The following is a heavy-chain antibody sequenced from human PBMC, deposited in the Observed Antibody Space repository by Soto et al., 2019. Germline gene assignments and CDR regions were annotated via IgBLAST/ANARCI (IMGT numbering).Heavy chain of an antibody. D-gene: IGHD4-17*01. Sequence: QMQLMQSGPEVKKPGTSVKVSCKASGFSFTSFAVQWVRQARGQRLEWIGWIVVGSGNTRYAQKFQERVTITWDRSTSTAYMELSSLRSEDTAVYYCAAGDKCYGGFSYYYYMDVWAKGTTVTVSS. CDR2: IVVGSGNT. J-gene: IGHJ6*03. CDR3: AAGDKCYGGFSYYYYMDV. V-gene: IGHV1-58*01. CDR1: GFSFTSFA.